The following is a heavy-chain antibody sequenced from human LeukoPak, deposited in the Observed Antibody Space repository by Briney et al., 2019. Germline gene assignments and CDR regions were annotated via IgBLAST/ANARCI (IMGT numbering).Heavy chain of an antibody. CDR2: ISYDGSNK. V-gene: IGHV3-30*04. Sequence: PGRSLRLSCAASGFTFSSYAMHWVRQAPGKGLEWVAVISYDGSNKYYADSVKGRFTISRDNSKNTLYLQMNSLRAEDTAVYYCARDAWIQLWFCAFDIWGQGTMVTVSS. J-gene: IGHJ3*02. CDR3: ARDAWIQLWFCAFDI. CDR1: GFTFSSYA. D-gene: IGHD5-18*01.